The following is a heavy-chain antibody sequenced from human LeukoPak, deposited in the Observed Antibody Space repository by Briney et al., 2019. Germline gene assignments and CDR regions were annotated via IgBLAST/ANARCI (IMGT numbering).Heavy chain of an antibody. D-gene: IGHD6-13*01. CDR2: IYSSGST. CDR1: GGSISGYY. Sequence: PSETLSLTCTVSGGSISGYYWTWIRQPPGKGLEWIRCIYSSGSTSYKPSLKSRITISVDTSKNQFSLNLSSVTAADTAVYYCVRGKAAAGAIWFDPWGQGTPVTVSS. J-gene: IGHJ5*02. CDR3: VRGKAAAGAIWFDP. V-gene: IGHV4-59*01.